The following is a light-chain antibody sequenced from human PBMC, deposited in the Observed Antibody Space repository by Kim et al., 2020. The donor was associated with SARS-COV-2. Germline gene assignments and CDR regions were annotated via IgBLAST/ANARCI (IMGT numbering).Light chain of an antibody. V-gene: IGKV1-5*03. CDR1: QSISSW. CDR3: QQYNSFPYT. J-gene: IGKJ2*01. CDR2: KAS. Sequence: SESVGDRVTITCRASQSISSWLAWYQQKPGKAPKVLIYKASSLESAVSSRFSGSGSGTEFTLTISSLQPDDFATYYCQQYNSFPYTFGQGTKLEI.